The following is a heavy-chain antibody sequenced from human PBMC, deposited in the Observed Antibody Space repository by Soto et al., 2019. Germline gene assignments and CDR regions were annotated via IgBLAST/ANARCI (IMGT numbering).Heavy chain of an antibody. CDR2: ILVGGST. Sequence: LRLSCAASGFTCSSYDMSWVRQAPGKGLEWVSTILVGGSTHYPDSVKGRFTISRDNSKNTVFLQMNSLTAGDTAVYYCAKATATGGGAFEICGQGTMVTVSS. J-gene: IGHJ3*02. D-gene: IGHD2-8*02. CDR1: GFTCSSYD. V-gene: IGHV3-23*01. CDR3: AKATATGGGAFEI.